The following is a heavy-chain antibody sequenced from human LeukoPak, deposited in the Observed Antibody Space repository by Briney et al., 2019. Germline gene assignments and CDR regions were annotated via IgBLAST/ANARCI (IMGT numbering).Heavy chain of an antibody. CDR1: GGSISPYY. J-gene: IGHJ4*02. CDR2: IYYSGST. Sequence: SETLSFTCTVSGGSISPYYWSWIRQPPGKGLEWIGYIYYSGSTNYNPSLKSRVTISVDTSKNQFSLKLSSVTAADTAVYYCARADYDILTPDYWGQGTLVTVSS. V-gene: IGHV4-59*01. CDR3: ARADYDILTPDY. D-gene: IGHD3-9*01.